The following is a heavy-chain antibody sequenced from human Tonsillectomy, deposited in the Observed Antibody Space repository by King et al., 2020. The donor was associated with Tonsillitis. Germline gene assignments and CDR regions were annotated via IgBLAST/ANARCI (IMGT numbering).Heavy chain of an antibody. CDR2: ISYDGRNE. V-gene: IGHV3-30*09. CDR1: GFTFSSYA. J-gene: IGHJ3*02. Sequence: VQLVESGGGVVQPGRSLRLSCAASGFTFSSYAMHWVRQAPGKGLECVASISYDGRNEYYADSVKGRFAISRDISKNILYLQMNSLRDEDTAVYYCAREFEVTMGVYAFDIWGRETMVTVSS. CDR3: AREFEVTMGVYAFDI. D-gene: IGHD2-8*02.